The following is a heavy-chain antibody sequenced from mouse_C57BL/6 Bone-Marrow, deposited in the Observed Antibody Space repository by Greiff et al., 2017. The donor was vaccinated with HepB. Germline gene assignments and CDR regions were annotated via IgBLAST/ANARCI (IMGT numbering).Heavy chain of an antibody. D-gene: IGHD2-2*01. J-gene: IGHJ4*01. CDR2: ISNGGGST. CDR1: GFTFSDYY. CDR3: AGYGFYYAMDY. V-gene: IGHV5-12*01. Sequence: EVQRVESGGGLVQPGGSLKLSCAASGFTFSDYYMYWVRQTPEKRLEWVAYISNGGGSTYYPDTVKGRFTISRDNAKNTLYLQMSRLKSEDTAMYYCAGYGFYYAMDYWGQGTSVTVSS.